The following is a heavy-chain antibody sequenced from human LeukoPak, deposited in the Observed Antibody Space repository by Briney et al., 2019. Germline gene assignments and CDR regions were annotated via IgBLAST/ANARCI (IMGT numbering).Heavy chain of an antibody. CDR1: GFTLSSHW. V-gene: IGHV3-74*01. CDR3: ARDVWRGFDP. Sequence: GGSLRLSCVASGFTLSSHWMHWLRLAPGKGLVWVSRISTDGGSTGYADSVKGRFTISRDNARNTLYLQMNSLRAEDTAVYYCARDVWRGFDPWGQGTLVTVSS. J-gene: IGHJ5*02. D-gene: IGHD3-16*01. CDR2: ISTDGGST.